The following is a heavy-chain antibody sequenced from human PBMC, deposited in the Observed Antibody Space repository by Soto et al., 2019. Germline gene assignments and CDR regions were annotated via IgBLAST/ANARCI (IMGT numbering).Heavy chain of an antibody. V-gene: IGHV3-64D*08. J-gene: IGHJ6*02. Sequence: GGSLRLSCSASGFTFSSYAMHWVRQAPGKGLEYVSAISSNGGSTYYADSVKGRFTISRDNSKNTLYLQMSSLRAEDTAVYYCVKGAEGYDFPLGMDVWGQGTTVTVSS. CDR3: VKGAEGYDFPLGMDV. D-gene: IGHD3-3*01. CDR1: GFTFSSYA. CDR2: ISSNGGST.